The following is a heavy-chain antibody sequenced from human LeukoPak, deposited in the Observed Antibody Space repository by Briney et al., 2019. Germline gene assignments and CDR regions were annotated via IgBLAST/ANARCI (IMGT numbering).Heavy chain of an antibody. CDR1: GGSISSYY. Sequence: KPSETLSLTCTVSGGSISSYYWSWIRQPPGKGLEWIGYIYYSGSTNYNPSLKSLVTISVDTSKNQFSLKLSSVTAADTAVYYCARDRGATHNAFDIWGQGTMVTVSS. CDR2: IYYSGST. V-gene: IGHV4-59*01. CDR3: ARDRGATHNAFDI. J-gene: IGHJ3*02. D-gene: IGHD5-12*01.